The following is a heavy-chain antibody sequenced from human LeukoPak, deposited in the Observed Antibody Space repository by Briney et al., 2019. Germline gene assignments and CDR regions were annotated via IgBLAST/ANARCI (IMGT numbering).Heavy chain of an antibody. CDR1: GGTFSSYA. Sequence: SVKVSCKASGGTFSSYAISWVRQAPGQGLEWMGGIIPIFGTANYAQKFQGRVTITADESTSTAYMELSSLRSEDTAVYYCARGGSSGSDFDYWGQGPLVTVSS. CDR3: ARGGSSGSDFDY. CDR2: IIPIFGTA. D-gene: IGHD6-19*01. J-gene: IGHJ4*02. V-gene: IGHV1-69*13.